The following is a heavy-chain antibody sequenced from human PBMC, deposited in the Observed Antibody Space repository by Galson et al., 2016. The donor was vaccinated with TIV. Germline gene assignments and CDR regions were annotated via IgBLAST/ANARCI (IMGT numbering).Heavy chain of an antibody. CDR1: RYSFTSYY. D-gene: IGHD5/OR15-5a*01. Sequence: QSGAEVKKPGESLRISCKGSRYSFTSYYIIWVRQMPGKGLEWMGRIDPRDSYINYSPSFQGHVTISSDKSISTAYLQWNSLKASDSAIYYCARGVSTGSGWLDPWGQGTPVTVSS. V-gene: IGHV5-10-1*01. J-gene: IGHJ5*02. CDR2: IDPRDSYI. CDR3: ARGVSTGSGWLDP.